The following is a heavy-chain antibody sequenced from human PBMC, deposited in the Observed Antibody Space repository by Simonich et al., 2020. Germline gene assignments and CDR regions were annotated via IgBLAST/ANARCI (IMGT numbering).Heavy chain of an antibody. CDR3: ARDYSNYDAFDI. J-gene: IGHJ3*02. CDR2: INRNGSST. Sequence: EVQLVESGGGLVQPGGSLRLSCAASVFTFSSYWMHWVRQAPGKGLGWVSRINRNGSSTSNADSVKGRFTISRDNAKNTLYLQMNSLRAEDTAVYYCARDYSNYDAFDIWGQGTMVTVSS. V-gene: IGHV3-74*01. D-gene: IGHD4-4*01. CDR1: VFTFSSYW.